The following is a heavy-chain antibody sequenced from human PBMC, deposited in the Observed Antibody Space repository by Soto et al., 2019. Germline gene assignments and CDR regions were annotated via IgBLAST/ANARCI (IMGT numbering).Heavy chain of an antibody. CDR3: AKGSKAGDGYNSVDYYVHGMDV. D-gene: IGHD5-12*01. CDR1: GFIFNTYG. J-gene: IGHJ6*02. CDR2: ISYDGKYI. V-gene: IGHV3-30*18. Sequence: QEELVESGGGVVQPVRSLRLSCAASGFIFNTYGMHWVRQAPGKGLEWVAVISYDGKYIYYADSVKGRFIISRDNSKNTLYLQMSSLRPEDTAVYFCAKGSKAGDGYNSVDYYVHGMDVWGQGTTVTVS.